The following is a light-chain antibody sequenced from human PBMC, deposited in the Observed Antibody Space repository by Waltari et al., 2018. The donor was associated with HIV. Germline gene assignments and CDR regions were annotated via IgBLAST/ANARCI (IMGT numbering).Light chain of an antibody. Sequence: EIVMTQSPATLSVSPGERVALSCRASQSVGSALAWYQQKPGQVPRLLIYGASTRATGVPARFSGSGSETEFSLTISSPQSEDFAVYYCQQYNKWPLTFGGGTKVEIK. CDR1: QSVGSA. V-gene: IGKV3-15*01. CDR2: GAS. J-gene: IGKJ4*01. CDR3: QQYNKWPLT.